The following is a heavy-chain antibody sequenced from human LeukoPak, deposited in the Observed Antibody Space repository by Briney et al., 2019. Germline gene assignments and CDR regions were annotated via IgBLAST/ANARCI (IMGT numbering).Heavy chain of an antibody. CDR1: GGSISSSSYY. CDR2: IYYSGST. D-gene: IGHD3-10*01. Sequence: PSETLSLTCTVSGGSISSSSYYWGWIRQPPGKGLEWIGSIYYSGSTYYNPSLKSRVTISVDTSKNQFSLKLSSVTAADTAVYYCARQEGYYGSVDYWGQGTLVTVSS. CDR3: ARQEGYYGSVDY. V-gene: IGHV4-39*07. J-gene: IGHJ4*02.